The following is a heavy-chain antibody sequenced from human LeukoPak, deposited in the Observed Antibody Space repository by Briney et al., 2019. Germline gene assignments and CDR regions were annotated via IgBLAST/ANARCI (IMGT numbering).Heavy chain of an antibody. CDR2: INNDGSST. CDR1: GFTFSSYW. J-gene: IGHJ5*02. CDR3: ARDCSSTSCYRSGLDP. V-gene: IGHV3-74*01. Sequence: GGSLRLSCAASGFTFSSYWMRWVRQAPGKGLVWVSRINNDGSSTNYADSVKGRFTISRDNAKNTLYLQMNSLRAEDTAVYYCARDCSSTSCYRSGLDPWGQGTLVTVSS. D-gene: IGHD2-2*01.